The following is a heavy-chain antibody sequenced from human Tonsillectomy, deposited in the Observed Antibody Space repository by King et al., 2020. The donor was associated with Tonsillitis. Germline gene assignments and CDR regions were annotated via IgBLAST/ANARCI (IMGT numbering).Heavy chain of an antibody. D-gene: IGHD3-3*01. CDR3: AKLLRSGYHLYYMDV. V-gene: IGHV3-23*04. CDR1: GFTFSSFA. Sequence: VQLVESGGGLVQPGGSLRLSCAASGFTFSSFAMTWVRQAPGKGLEWVSSISDSAGGTYYADSVNGRFTISRENSKNKLYLQVNGLRAEDTAVYYCAKLLRSGYHLYYMDVWGKGTTVTVSS. J-gene: IGHJ6*03. CDR2: ISDSAGGT.